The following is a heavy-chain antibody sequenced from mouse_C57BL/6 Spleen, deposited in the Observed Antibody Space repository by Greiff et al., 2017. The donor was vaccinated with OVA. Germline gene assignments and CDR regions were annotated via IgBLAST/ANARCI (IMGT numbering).Heavy chain of an antibody. V-gene: IGHV1-52*01. Sequence: VQLQQPGAELVRPGSSVKLSCKASGYTFTSYWMHWVKQRPIQGLEWIGNIDPSDSETHYNQKFKDKATLTVDKSSSTAYMQLSSLTSEDSAVYYCAREVIYYGNPYAMDYWGQGTSVTVSS. CDR2: IDPSDSET. J-gene: IGHJ4*01. D-gene: IGHD2-1*01. CDR3: AREVIYYGNPYAMDY. CDR1: GYTFTSYW.